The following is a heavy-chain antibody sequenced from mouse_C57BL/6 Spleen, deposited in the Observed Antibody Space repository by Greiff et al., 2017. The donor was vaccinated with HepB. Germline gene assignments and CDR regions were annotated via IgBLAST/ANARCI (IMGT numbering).Heavy chain of an antibody. J-gene: IGHJ3*01. CDR3: TTRDSSGYWFAY. CDR2: IDPENGDT. CDR1: GFNIKDDY. V-gene: IGHV14-4*01. Sequence: EVQLQQSGAELVRPGASVKLSCTASGFNIKDDYMHWVKQRPEQGLEWIGWIDPENGDTEYASKFQGKATITADTSSNTAYLQLSCLTSEDTAVYYCTTRDSSGYWFAYWGQGTLVTVSA. D-gene: IGHD3-2*02.